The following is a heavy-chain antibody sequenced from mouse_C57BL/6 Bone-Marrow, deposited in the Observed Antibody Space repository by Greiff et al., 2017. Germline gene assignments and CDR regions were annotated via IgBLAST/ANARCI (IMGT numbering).Heavy chain of an antibody. CDR3: AVLRYQFAY. CDR2: IYPRSGNT. J-gene: IGHJ3*01. Sequence: VKVVESGAELARPGASVKLSCKASGYTFTSYGISWVKQRTGQGLEWIGEIYPRSGNTYYNEKFKGKATLTADKSSSTAYMELRSLTSEDSAVYFCAVLRYQFAYWGQGTLVTVSA. D-gene: IGHD1-1*01. CDR1: GYTFTSYG. V-gene: IGHV1-81*01.